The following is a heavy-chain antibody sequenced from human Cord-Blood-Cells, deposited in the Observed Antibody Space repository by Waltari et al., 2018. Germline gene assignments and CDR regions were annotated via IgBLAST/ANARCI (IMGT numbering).Heavy chain of an antibody. CDR3: ARLAAAGNWFDP. J-gene: IGHJ5*02. D-gene: IGHD6-13*01. CDR1: GGSISSSSYY. CDR2: IYYSGST. Sequence: QLQLQESGPGLVKPSETLSLTCTVSGGSISSSSYYWGWIRQPPGKGLEWIGSIYYSGSTYYNPSLKSRVTISVDTSKNQFSLKLSSVTAADTAVYYCARLAAAGNWFDPWGQGTQVTVSS. V-gene: IGHV4-39*01.